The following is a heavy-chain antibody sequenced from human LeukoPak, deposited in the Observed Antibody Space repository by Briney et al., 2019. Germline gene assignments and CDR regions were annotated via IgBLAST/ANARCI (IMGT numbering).Heavy chain of an antibody. D-gene: IGHD6-13*01. V-gene: IGHV3-30*04. CDR2: ISYDGSNK. CDR3: ARDGSLAAVDAFDI. Sequence: GGSLRLSCAASGFTFSSYAMNWVRQAPGKGLEWVAVISYDGSNKYYADSVKGRFTISRDNSKNTLYLQMNSLRAEDTAVYYCARDGSLAAVDAFDIWGQGTMVTVSS. J-gene: IGHJ3*02. CDR1: GFTFSSYA.